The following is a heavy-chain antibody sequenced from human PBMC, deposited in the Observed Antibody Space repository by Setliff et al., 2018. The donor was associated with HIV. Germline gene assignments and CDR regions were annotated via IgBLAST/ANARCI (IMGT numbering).Heavy chain of an antibody. Sequence: KPSETLSLTCTVSGASVNTNNYYWGWIRQPPGKGLEWIGNIHFSGSTYYSPSLRSRVTIYVGTSKRQFFLSLSSVTAADTAVYFCARPSLGIGGGALFDYWGQGIRGTVSS. V-gene: IGHV4-39*01. CDR3: ARPSLGIGGGALFDY. CDR2: IHFSGST. J-gene: IGHJ4*02. D-gene: IGHD7-27*01. CDR1: GASVNTNNYY.